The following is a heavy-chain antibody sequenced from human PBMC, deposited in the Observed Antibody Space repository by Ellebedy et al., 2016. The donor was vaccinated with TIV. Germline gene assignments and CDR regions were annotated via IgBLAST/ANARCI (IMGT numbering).Heavy chain of an antibody. CDR3: AKDLFHDYVWGSYPYLAEY. D-gene: IGHD3-16*01. CDR2: IVSSGGAT. J-gene: IGHJ4*02. Sequence: GESLKISCAASGFTFSSYAMTWVRQAPGKGLEWVSGIVSSGGATYYADSVKGRFTVSRDNSKNTLYLQMNSLRAEDTAVYYCAKDLFHDYVWGSYPYLAEYWGQGSLVTVSS. V-gene: IGHV3-23*01. CDR1: GFTFSSYA.